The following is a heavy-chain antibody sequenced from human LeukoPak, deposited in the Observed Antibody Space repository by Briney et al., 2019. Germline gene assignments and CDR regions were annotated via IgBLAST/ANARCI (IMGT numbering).Heavy chain of an antibody. CDR3: ARDLETMVRGVIITSHYYYYGMDV. Sequence: ASVKVSCKASGYTFTSYGISWVRQAPGQGLEWMGWISAYNGNTNYAQELQGRVTMTTDTSTSTAYMELRSLRSDDTAVYYCARDLETMVRGVIITSHYYYYGMDVWGQGTTVTVSS. CDR2: ISAYNGNT. V-gene: IGHV1-18*01. J-gene: IGHJ6*02. D-gene: IGHD3-10*01. CDR1: GYTFTSYG.